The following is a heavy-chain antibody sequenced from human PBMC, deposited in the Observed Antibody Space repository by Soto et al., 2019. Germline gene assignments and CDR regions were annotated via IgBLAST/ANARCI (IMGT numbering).Heavy chain of an antibody. Sequence: EVQLVESGGGLVQPGGSLKLSCAVSGLIFSDSAIHWVRQASGKGLEWVGRIRSRSNNYATAYGASVEGRFSISRDDSKNPAYLEMNSLKREDSAVYYWSRGGGHYDRPVWGQGTTVIVSS. V-gene: IGHV3-73*02. CDR2: IRSRSNNYAT. J-gene: IGHJ6*02. CDR1: GLIFSDSA. CDR3: SRGGGHYDRPV. D-gene: IGHD3-3*01.